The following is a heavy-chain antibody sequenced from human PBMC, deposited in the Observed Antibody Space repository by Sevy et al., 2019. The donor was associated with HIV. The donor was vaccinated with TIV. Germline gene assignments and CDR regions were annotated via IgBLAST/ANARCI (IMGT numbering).Heavy chain of an antibody. Sequence: ASVKVSCKASGYTFTSYGISWVRQAPGQGLEWMGWISAYNGNTNYAQKLQGRVTMTTDTSTSTAYMELRSLRSDDTAVYYCARDRYSSSWWDAFDIWGQRTMVTVSS. D-gene: IGHD6-13*01. J-gene: IGHJ3*02. V-gene: IGHV1-18*04. CDR1: GYTFTSYG. CDR3: ARDRYSSSWWDAFDI. CDR2: ISAYNGNT.